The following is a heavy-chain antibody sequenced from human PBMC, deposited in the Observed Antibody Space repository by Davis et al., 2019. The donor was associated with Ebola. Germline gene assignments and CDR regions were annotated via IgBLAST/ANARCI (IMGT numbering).Heavy chain of an antibody. CDR3: ATGRGYSYGYNY. Sequence: GESLKISCAASGFTVRSTYMSWVRQAPGKGLEWVSVIYSGGTTRYADYADSVKGRFTISRHNSKNTLYLQMNSLRAEDTAVYYCATGRGYSYGYNYWGQGTLVTVSS. J-gene: IGHJ4*02. CDR2: IYSGGTT. V-gene: IGHV3-53*04. CDR1: GFTVRSTY. D-gene: IGHD5-18*01.